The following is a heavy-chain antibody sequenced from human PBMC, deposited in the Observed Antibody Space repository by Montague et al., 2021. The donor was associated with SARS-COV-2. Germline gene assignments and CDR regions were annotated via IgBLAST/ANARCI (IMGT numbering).Heavy chain of an antibody. V-gene: IGHV3-48*03. D-gene: IGHD3-22*01. J-gene: IGHJ4*02. CDR2: ISNSGDTK. CDR3: ARAGEDYYYDSSGFLY. Sequence: SLRLSCAASGFIFSSYEMSWVRRAPGKGLEWVSYISNSGDTKYYADSVKGRFTISRDNAKNSLYLQMSSLRAEDTAVYYCARAGEDYYYDSSGFLYWGQGILVTVSS. CDR1: GFIFSSYE.